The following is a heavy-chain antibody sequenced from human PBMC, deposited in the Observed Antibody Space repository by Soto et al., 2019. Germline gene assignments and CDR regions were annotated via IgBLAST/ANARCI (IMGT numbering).Heavy chain of an antibody. D-gene: IGHD6-13*01. J-gene: IGHJ5*02. CDR3: ARHPERIAQIGWFDP. Sequence: GSLRLSCAASGFTFSSYSMNWVRQAPGKGLEWVSYISSSSSTIYYADSVKGRFTISRDNAKNSLYLQMNSLRVEDTAVYYCARHPERIAQIGWFDPWGQGTLVTVSS. V-gene: IGHV3-48*01. CDR2: ISSSSSTI. CDR1: GFTFSSYS.